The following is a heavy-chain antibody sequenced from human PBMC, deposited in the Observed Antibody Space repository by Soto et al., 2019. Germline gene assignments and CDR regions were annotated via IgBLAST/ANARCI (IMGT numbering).Heavy chain of an antibody. V-gene: IGHV4-34*01. CDR2: INHSGST. CDR1: GGSFSGYY. D-gene: IGHD2-2*01. CDR3: ARDPDIVVVPAAVLHFDY. Sequence: QVQLQQWGAGLLKPSETLSLTCAVYGGSFSGYYWSWIRQPRGKGLEWIGEINHSGSTNYNPSLKSRVTISVDTSKNQFSLKLSSVTAADTAVYYCARDPDIVVVPAAVLHFDYWGQGTLVTVSS. J-gene: IGHJ4*02.